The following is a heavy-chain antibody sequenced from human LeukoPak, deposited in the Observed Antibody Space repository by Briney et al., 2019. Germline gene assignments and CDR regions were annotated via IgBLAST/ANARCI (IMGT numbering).Heavy chain of an antibody. J-gene: IGHJ5*02. CDR3: ARSGYSSSWYGNYGGFDP. V-gene: IGHV1-18*01. CDR2: SSAYNGNT. Sequence: ASVKVSCKASGYTFTSYGISWVRQAPGQGLEWMGWSSAYNGNTNYAQKLQGRVTMTTDTSTSTAYMELRSLRSDDTAVYYCARSGYSSSWYGNYGGFDPWGQGTLVTVSS. CDR1: GYTFTSYG. D-gene: IGHD6-13*01.